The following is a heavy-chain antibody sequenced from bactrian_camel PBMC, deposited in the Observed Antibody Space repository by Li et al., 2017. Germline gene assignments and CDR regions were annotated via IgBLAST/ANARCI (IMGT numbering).Heavy chain of an antibody. Sequence: DVQLVESGGGLVRPGGSLRLSCATSGFTFDDYAMGWIRQTSAKGLEWISIAAGRGTEKKYSESVKGRFTISRDNNQKTVSLHMSSLNPEDTGVYYCATIERWVEYKYWGQGTQVTV. V-gene: IGHV3S36*01. CDR2: AAGRGTEK. D-gene: IGHD3*01. CDR1: GFTFDDYA. J-gene: IGHJ4*01. CDR3: ATIERWVEYKY.